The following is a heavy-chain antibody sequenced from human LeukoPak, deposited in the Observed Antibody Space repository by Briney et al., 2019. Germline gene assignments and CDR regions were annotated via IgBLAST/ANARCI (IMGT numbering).Heavy chain of an antibody. Sequence: PGGSLRLSCETSGFIFSNCWMTWVRQAPGKGLEWVANIKTDASEKYYADSVKDRFTISRDNAKMSLYLQMNSLRVEDTAVYYCATYSTRNAREFQSWGQGTLVTVSS. CDR1: GFIFSNCW. J-gene: IGHJ1*01. CDR3: ATYSTRNAREFQS. D-gene: IGHD4-11*01. CDR2: IKTDASEK. V-gene: IGHV3-7*01.